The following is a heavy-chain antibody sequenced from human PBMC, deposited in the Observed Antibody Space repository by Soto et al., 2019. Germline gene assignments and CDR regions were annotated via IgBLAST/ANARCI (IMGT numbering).Heavy chain of an antibody. D-gene: IGHD2-2*01. J-gene: IGHJ5*02. CDR3: ARIAMPARPRWYNWFDP. CDR2: MNPNSGGT. Sequence: QEQLVQSAAEVKKPGASVKVSCMTSGYTFNDYEINWVRQATGQGLERIGWMNPNSGGTGYAQRFQGRVTMTKSSSLSTAYLELSSLTSDDTAVYYCARIAMPARPRWYNWFDPWGQGTLVTVSS. V-gene: IGHV1-8*02. CDR1: GYTFNDYE.